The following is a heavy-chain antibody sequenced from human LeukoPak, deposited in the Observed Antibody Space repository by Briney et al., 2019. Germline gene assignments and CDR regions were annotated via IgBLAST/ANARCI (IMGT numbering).Heavy chain of an antibody. CDR2: IIPIFGTA. CDR1: GGTFSSYA. V-gene: IGHV1-69*01. CDR3: ARIPSSGYSGYDLGY. J-gene: IGHJ4*02. D-gene: IGHD5-12*01. Sequence: SVTVSFKASGGTFSSYAISWVRQAPGQGLEWMGGIIPIFGTANYAQKFQGRVTITADESTSTAYMELSSLRSEDTAVYYCARIPSSGYSGYDLGYWGQGTLVTVSS.